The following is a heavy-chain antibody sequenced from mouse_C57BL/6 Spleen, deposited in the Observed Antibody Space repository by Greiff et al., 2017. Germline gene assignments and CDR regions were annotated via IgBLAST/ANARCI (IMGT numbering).Heavy chain of an antibody. V-gene: IGHV5-4*03. CDR1: GFTLSSYA. Sequence: EVKLVESGGGLVKPGGSLKLSCAASGFTLSSYAMSWVRQTPEKRLEWVATISDGGSYTYYPDNVKGRFTISRDNAKNNLYLQMSHLKSEDTAMYYCARNYYYGSSWVYFDYWGQGTTLTVSS. CDR3: ARNYYYGSSWVYFDY. CDR2: ISDGGSYT. J-gene: IGHJ2*01. D-gene: IGHD1-1*01.